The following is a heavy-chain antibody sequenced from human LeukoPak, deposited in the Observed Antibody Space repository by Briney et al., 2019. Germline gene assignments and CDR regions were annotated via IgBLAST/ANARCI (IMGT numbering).Heavy chain of an antibody. CDR3: ARGYCSGSSCYYFDY. CDR2: IDYSGIT. CDR1: GGSISGNTYY. V-gene: IGHV4-39*01. D-gene: IGHD2-15*01. Sequence: SETLSLTCTVSGGSISGNTYYWGWIRQPPGKGLEWIVSIDYSGITYYKASLKSRLTISVDTSKNQFSLKLSSVTVTDTAVYYCARGYCSGSSCYYFDYWGQGALVTVSS. J-gene: IGHJ4*02.